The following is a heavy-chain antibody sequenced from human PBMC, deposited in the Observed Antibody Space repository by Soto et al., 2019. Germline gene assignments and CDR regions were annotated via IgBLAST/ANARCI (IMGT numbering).Heavy chain of an antibody. J-gene: IGHJ6*02. CDR1: GGTFSSYA. CDR2: IIPIFGTA. D-gene: IGHD5-18*01. CDR3: AGGETAMDNYYYYGMDV. V-gene: IGHV1-69*13. Sequence: GASVKVSCKASGGTFSSYAISWVRQAPGQGLEWMGGIIPIFGTANYAQKFQGRVTITADESTSTAYMELSSLRSEDTAVYYCAGGETAMDNYYYYGMDVWGQGTTVPVS.